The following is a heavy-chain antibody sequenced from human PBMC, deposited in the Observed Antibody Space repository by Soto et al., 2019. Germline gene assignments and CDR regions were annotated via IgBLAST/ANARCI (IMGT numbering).Heavy chain of an antibody. CDR1: GFTFSSYA. CDR3: AYPRYCISTSCYEGDAFDI. Sequence: QVQLVESGGGVVQPGRSLRLSCAASGFTFSSYAMHWVRQAPGKGLEWVAVISYDGSNKYYADSVKGRFTISRDNSKNTLYLQMNSLRAEDTAVYYCAYPRYCISTSCYEGDAFDIWGQGTMVTVSS. D-gene: IGHD2-2*01. J-gene: IGHJ3*02. CDR2: ISYDGSNK. V-gene: IGHV3-30-3*01.